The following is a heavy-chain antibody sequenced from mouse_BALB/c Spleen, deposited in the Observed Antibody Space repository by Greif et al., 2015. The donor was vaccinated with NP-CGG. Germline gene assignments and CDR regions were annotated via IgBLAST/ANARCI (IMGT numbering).Heavy chain of an antibody. D-gene: IGHD2-1*01. CDR2: IAPGSGST. CDR3: AEGDYGNFDY. J-gene: IGHJ2*01. V-gene: IGHV1S41*01. CDR1: GYTFTSYW. Sequence: DLVKPGASVKLSCKASGYTFTSYWINWIKQRPGRGLEWIGRIAPGSGSTYYNEMFKGKATLTVDTSSSTAYIQLSSLSSEDSAVYFCAEGDYGNFDYWGQGTTLTVSS.